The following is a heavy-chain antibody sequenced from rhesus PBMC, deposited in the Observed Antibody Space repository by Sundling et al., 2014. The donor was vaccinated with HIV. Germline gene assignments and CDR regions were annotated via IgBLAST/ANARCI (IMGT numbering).Heavy chain of an antibody. V-gene: IGHV4-160*01. CDR2: IYGSDSNT. D-gene: IGHD5-24*01. J-gene: IGHJ4*01. CDR3: ARGWRYSGPLDY. Sequence: QVQLQESGPGLVKPSATLSLTCAVSGGSISSNYWTWIRQAPGKGLEWIGYIYGSDSNTYYNPSLKSRVTISTDTSKNQFSLKLSSVTAADTAVYYCARGWRYSGPLDYWGQGVLVTVSS. CDR1: GGSISSNY.